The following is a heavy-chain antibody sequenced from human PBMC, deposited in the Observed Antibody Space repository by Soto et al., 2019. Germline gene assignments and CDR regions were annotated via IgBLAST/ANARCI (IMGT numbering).Heavy chain of an antibody. CDR3: ARGSDVVWNWFDP. CDR1: GGSISSGFYS. CDR2: IYNSGNT. D-gene: IGHD3-16*01. J-gene: IGHJ5*02. V-gene: IGHV4-30-2*01. Sequence: LSLTCAVSGGSISSGFYSWSWIRQPPGEGLEWIGYIYNSGNTYYNPSLMSRVTISVDRSQNHFSLKLTSVTAADTAVYYCARGSDVVWNWFDPWGQGTQVTVSS.